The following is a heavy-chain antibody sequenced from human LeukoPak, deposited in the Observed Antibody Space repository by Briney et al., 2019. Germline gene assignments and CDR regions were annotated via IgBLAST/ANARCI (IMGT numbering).Heavy chain of an antibody. V-gene: IGHV3-64D*09. Sequence: GGSLRLSCSASGFTFSSFVMHWVRQALGKGLQYVSSTSTSGDDTYYADSLMGRFTISRDNSKNTLSLQMSSLRAEDTAVYYCVKGSRGSTYASFDYWGQGTQVTVSS. J-gene: IGHJ4*02. D-gene: IGHD2-2*01. CDR3: VKGSRGSTYASFDY. CDR2: TSTSGDDT. CDR1: GFTFSSFV.